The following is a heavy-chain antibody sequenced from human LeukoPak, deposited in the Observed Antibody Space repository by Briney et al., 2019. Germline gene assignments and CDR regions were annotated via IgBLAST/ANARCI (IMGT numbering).Heavy chain of an antibody. V-gene: IGHV3-7*05. CDR2: IKQDGSKK. J-gene: IGHJ4*02. D-gene: IGHD3/OR15-3a*01. CDR3: GRDILGPSDC. CDR1: GFTFSNYW. Sequence: PGGSLRFSCAASGFTFSNYWMNWVRQAPGKGLEWVANIKQDGSKKYYVDSVKGRFTISRDNTKNSLYLQMNSLRVEDTAVYYCGRDILGPSDCWGQGTLVTVSS.